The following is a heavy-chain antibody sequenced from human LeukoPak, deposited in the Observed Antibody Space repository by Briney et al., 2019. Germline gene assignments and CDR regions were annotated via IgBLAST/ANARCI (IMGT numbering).Heavy chain of an antibody. CDR1: GFTFSNYN. CDR3: AREEGFDY. CDR2: ISSTSNTI. J-gene: IGHJ4*02. Sequence: GGSLKLSCAASGFTFSNYNMNWVRQAPGKGLEWVSFISSTSNTIYYADSVKGRFTISRDNAKNSLYLQMNGLRAEDTAAYYCAREEGFDYWGQGTLATVSS. V-gene: IGHV3-48*01.